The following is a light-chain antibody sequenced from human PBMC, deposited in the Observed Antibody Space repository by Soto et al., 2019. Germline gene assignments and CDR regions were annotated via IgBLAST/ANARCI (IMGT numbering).Light chain of an antibody. Sequence: EIVLKQSPGTLSLSTGERATLSCMASQSVSSSSLAWYQQKPGQAPRLLIFGASSRATGIPDRFSGSGSGTDFTLTISRLEPEDFAVYYCQQYAGSSTFGQVTNVDNK. V-gene: IGKV3-20*01. CDR1: QSVSSSS. CDR2: GAS. J-gene: IGKJ1*01. CDR3: QQYAGSST.